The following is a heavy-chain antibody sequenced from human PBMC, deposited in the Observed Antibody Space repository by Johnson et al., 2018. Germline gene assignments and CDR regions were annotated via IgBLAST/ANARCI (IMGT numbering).Heavy chain of an antibody. Sequence: VQLLETGGGVVQPGRSLRLSCAASGFTFSSYGMHWVRQAPGKGLEWVAVISYDGSNKYYADSVKGRFTISRDNSKNTLDLQRNSLRAEDTAVYYWAKDPGGYSSSSEYFQHWGQGTLVTVSS. D-gene: IGHD6-13*01. CDR2: ISYDGSNK. J-gene: IGHJ1*01. CDR3: AKDPGGYSSSSEYFQH. CDR1: GFTFSSYG. V-gene: IGHV3-30*18.